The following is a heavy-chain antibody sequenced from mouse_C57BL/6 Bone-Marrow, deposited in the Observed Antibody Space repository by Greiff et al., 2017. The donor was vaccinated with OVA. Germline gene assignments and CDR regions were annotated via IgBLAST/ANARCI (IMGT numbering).Heavy chain of an antibody. D-gene: IGHD1-1*01. V-gene: IGHV1-81*01. CDR3: ARGRGDYSFDY. J-gene: IGHJ2*01. Sequence: QVQLQQSGAELARPGASVKLSCKASGYTFTSYGISWVKQSTGQGLEWIGEIYPRSGNTYYNEKFKGKATLTADKSSSKAYMELRSLTSEDAAVYFCARGRGDYSFDYWGQGTTLTVSA. CDR2: IYPRSGNT. CDR1: GYTFTSYG.